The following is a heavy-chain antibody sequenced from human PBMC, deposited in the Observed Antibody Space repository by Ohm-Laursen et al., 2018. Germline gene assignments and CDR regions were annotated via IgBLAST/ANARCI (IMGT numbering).Heavy chain of an antibody. V-gene: IGHV3-53*01. J-gene: IGHJ4*02. Sequence: SLRLSCSASGFTVSSNYMSWVRQAPGKGLEWVSVIYSGGSTYYADSVKGRFTISRDNSKNTLYLQMNSLRAEDTAVYYCAKVEDSSGYYHLKYYFDYWGQGTLVTVSS. CDR2: IYSGGST. CDR3: AKVEDSSGYYHLKYYFDY. D-gene: IGHD3-22*01. CDR1: GFTVSSNY.